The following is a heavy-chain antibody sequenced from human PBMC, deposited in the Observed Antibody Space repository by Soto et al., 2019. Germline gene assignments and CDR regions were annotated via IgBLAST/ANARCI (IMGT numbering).Heavy chain of an antibody. D-gene: IGHD2-2*03. CDR1: GFTFSSYG. J-gene: IGHJ6*02. V-gene: IGHV3-30*18. CDR2: ISYDGSNK. Sequence: PGGSLRLSCAASGFTFSSYGMHWVRQAPGEGLEWVAVISYDGSNKYYADSVKGRFTISRDNSKNTLYLQMNSLRAEDTAVYYCAKDDGYCSSTSCYGGVGYYYYGMDVWGQGTTVTVSS. CDR3: AKDDGYCSSTSCYGGVGYYYYGMDV.